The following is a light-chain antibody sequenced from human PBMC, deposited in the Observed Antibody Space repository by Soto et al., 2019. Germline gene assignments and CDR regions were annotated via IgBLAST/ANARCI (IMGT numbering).Light chain of an antibody. Sequence: QYALTQPPSVSGAPGQSVTISCIGSGSNIGAGYDVHWYQQLPGVAPKLLIFDTANRPSGVPGRFSGSKSGASASLAITGLLPEDEADFFCQSFDTNLNAVVFGGGTKLTVL. CDR1: GSNIGAGYD. J-gene: IGLJ2*01. CDR2: DTA. V-gene: IGLV1-40*01. CDR3: QSFDTNLNAVV.